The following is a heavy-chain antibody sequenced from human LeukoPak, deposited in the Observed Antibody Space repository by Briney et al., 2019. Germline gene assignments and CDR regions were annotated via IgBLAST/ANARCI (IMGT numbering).Heavy chain of an antibody. CDR2: IQQDGSEK. CDR3: AREHYDYFWGTYRSYALDI. D-gene: IGHD3-16*02. Sequence: GGSLRLSCAASGFTFSSYWLSWVRQPPGKGLEWVANIQQDGSEKNYVDSVKGRFTISRDNGKNSLYLQMNSLRAEDTAVYYCAREHYDYFWGTYRSYALDIWGQGTTVTVSS. CDR1: GFTFSSYW. V-gene: IGHV3-7*01. J-gene: IGHJ3*02.